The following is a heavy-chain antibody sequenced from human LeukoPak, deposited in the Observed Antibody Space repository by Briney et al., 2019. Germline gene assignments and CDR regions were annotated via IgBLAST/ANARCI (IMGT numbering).Heavy chain of an antibody. V-gene: IGHV3-9*01. CDR3: AKSNFWSAGYFDY. D-gene: IGHD3-3*01. Sequence: PGRSLRLSCAASGFTFDDYAMHWVRQAPGKGLEWVSGISWNSGSIGYADSVKGRFTISRDNAKNSLYLQMNSLRAEDTALYYCAKSNFWSAGYFDYWGQGTLVTVSS. CDR2: ISWNSGSI. CDR1: GFTFDDYA. J-gene: IGHJ4*02.